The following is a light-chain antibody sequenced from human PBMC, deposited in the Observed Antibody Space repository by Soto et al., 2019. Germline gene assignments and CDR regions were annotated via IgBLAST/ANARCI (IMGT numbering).Light chain of an antibody. Sequence: QSVLTQPPSVSATPGQKVTISCSGSSSNIGSNYVSWYQQLPGTAPKLLIYDNNKRPSGIPDRFSGSKSGTSATLGITGLQTGDEADYYCGTWDSSLSTNWVFGGGTKLTVL. CDR1: SSNIGSNY. J-gene: IGLJ3*02. CDR3: GTWDSSLSTNWV. CDR2: DNN. V-gene: IGLV1-51*01.